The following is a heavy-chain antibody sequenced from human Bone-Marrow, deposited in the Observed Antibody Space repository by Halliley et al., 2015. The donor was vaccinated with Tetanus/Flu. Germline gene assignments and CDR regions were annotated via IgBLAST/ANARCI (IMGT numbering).Heavy chain of an antibody. J-gene: IGHJ4*02. CDR1: GFTFSNFA. Sequence: SLRLSCAASGFTFSNFAMSWVRLAPGKGLEWVSAISGRGGSTYYADSVKGRFTISRDNSGNTLFLQINSLRAEDTAIYYCAKDAISGDFDFFDSWGQGTLVTVSS. CDR3: AKDAISGDFDFFDS. V-gene: IGHV3-23*01. D-gene: IGHD4-17*01. CDR2: ISGRGGST.